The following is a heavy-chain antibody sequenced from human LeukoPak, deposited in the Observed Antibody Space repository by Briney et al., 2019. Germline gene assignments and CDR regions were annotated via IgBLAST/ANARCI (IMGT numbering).Heavy chain of an antibody. Sequence: PSETLSLTCAVYGGSFSGYYWSWIRQPPGKGLEWIGYIYYSGSTNYNPSLKSRVTISVDTSKNQFSLKLSSVTAADTAVYYCARGGYSYGYGPYYYYMDIWGKGTTVTVSS. CDR1: GGSFSGYY. D-gene: IGHD5-18*01. V-gene: IGHV4-59*01. CDR3: ARGGYSYGYGPYYYYMDI. CDR2: IYYSGST. J-gene: IGHJ6*03.